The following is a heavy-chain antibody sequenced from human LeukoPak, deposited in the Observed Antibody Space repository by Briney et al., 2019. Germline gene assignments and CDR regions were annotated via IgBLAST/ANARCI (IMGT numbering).Heavy chain of an antibody. CDR3: ARDLVRTPIVVVITSYYFDY. Sequence: GGSLRLSCAPPGFTLSGYAMRWVRQAQGKGRGWGAVISYVGRNKYYADSVKGRFTISRDNSKNTLYLQMNSLRAEDTAVYYCARDLVRTPIVVVITSYYFDYWGQGTLVTVSS. CDR1: GFTLSGYA. J-gene: IGHJ4*02. D-gene: IGHD3-22*01. V-gene: IGHV3-30*04. CDR2: ISYVGRNK.